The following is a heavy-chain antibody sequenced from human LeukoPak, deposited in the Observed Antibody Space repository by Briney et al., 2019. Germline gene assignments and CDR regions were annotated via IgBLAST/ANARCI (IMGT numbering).Heavy chain of an antibody. J-gene: IGHJ4*02. D-gene: IGHD5-18*01. CDR3: ARPRGYSYGYDY. CDR1: GGTFSSYA. Sequence: ASVKVSCKASGGTFSSYAISWVRQAPGQGLEWMGRITPILGIANYAQKLQGRVTITADKSTSTAYMELSSLRSEDTAVYYCARPRGYSYGYDYWGQGTLVTVSS. CDR2: ITPILGIA. V-gene: IGHV1-69*04.